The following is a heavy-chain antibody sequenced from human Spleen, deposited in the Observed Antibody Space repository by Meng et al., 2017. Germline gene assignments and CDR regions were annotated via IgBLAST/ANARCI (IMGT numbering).Heavy chain of an antibody. CDR3: ARDYYGSGSFLY. CDR1: GFTVSSNY. CDR2: IYSGGNT. V-gene: IGHV3-66*01. Sequence: EVQLEESGGGLVQPGGSLRLSCAASGFTVSSNYMSWVRQAPGKGLEWVSIIYSGGNTYYADSVKGRFTISRDNSKNTLYLQMNSLRAEDTAVYYCARDYYGSGSFLYWGQGTLVTVSS. D-gene: IGHD3-10*01. J-gene: IGHJ4*02.